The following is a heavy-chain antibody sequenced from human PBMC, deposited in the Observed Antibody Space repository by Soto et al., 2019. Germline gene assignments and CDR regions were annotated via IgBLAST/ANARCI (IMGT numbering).Heavy chain of an antibody. V-gene: IGHV3-30*09. D-gene: IGHD3-22*01. CDR1: GFTFNNYA. CDR2: ISYDGNNQ. Sequence: QVQLVESGGGVVQPARSLRLSCAASGFTFNNYAMHWVRQAPGKGLEWVAVISYDGNNQYYADSVKDRFAISRDISNNTLYLQMTTLRDEDTAVYYWARDRVYYYDSSGYYNFEYWGQGSLVTVSS. CDR3: ARDRVYYYDSSGYYNFEY. J-gene: IGHJ4*02.